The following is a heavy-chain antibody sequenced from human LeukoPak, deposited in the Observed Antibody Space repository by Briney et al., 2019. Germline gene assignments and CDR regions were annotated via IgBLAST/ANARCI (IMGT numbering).Heavy chain of an antibody. J-gene: IGHJ6*02. CDR2: INPNSGGT. Sequence: GASVKVSCKASGYTFTGYYMHWVRQAPGQGLEWMGWINPNSGGTNYAQKFQGRVTMTRDTSISTAYMELSRLRSDDTAVYYCARGKIDSSGLTRYYYYGMDVWGQGTTVTVSS. V-gene: IGHV1-2*02. D-gene: IGHD6-19*01. CDR1: GYTFTGYY. CDR3: ARGKIDSSGLTRYYYYGMDV.